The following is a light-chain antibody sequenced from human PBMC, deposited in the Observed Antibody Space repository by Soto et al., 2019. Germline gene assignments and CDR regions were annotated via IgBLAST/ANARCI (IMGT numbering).Light chain of an antibody. CDR1: SSDVGGYNS. V-gene: IGLV2-14*01. CDR3: SSYSTGGSYV. CDR2: DVS. J-gene: IGLJ1*01. Sequence: QSVLTQPASVSGSPGQSIAISCTGTSSDVGGYNSVSWYQQHPGKAPKLLIYDVSNRPSGVSDRFSGSKSGNTASLTISGLQAEDEADDYCSSYSTGGSYVFGTGTKLTVL.